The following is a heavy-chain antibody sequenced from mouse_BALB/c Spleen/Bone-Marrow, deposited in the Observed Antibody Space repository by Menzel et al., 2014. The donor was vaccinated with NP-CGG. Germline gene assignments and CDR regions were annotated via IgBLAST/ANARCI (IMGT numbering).Heavy chain of an antibody. CDR3: ARGDDYVSWFAY. Sequence: EVQWVESGGGLVQPGGSLKLSCAASGFTFSSYGMSWVRQTPDKRLEFVATINTNGGDTYYPDSVKGRFTISRDNAKNTLYLQMSSLKSEDTAMYYCARGDDYVSWFAYWGQGTLVTVSA. CDR2: INTNGGDT. CDR1: GFTFSSYG. D-gene: IGHD2-4*01. J-gene: IGHJ3*01. V-gene: IGHV5-6-3*01.